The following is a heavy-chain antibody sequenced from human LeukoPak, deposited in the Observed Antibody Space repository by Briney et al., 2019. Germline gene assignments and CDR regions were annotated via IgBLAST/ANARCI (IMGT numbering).Heavy chain of an antibody. CDR3: AREVAAAGTSPFDY. J-gene: IGHJ4*02. Sequence: SETLSLTCTVSGGSISSSSYYWGWIRQPPGKGLEWIGSIYYSGSTYYNPSLKSRVTISVDTSKNQFSLKLSSVTAADTAVYYCAREVAAAGTSPFDYWGQGTPVTVSS. V-gene: IGHV4-39*07. D-gene: IGHD6-13*01. CDR1: GGSISSSSYY. CDR2: IYYSGST.